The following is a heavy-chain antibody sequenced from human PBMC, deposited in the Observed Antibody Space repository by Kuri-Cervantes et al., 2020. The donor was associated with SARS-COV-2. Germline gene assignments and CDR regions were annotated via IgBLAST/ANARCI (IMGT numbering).Heavy chain of an antibody. CDR1: GFTFGDYA. V-gene: IGHV3-7*01. J-gene: IGHJ4*02. CDR3: AKHMLRGLSFDN. D-gene: IGHD3-10*01. Sequence: GGSLRLSCTASGFTFGDYAMSWVRQAPGKGLEWVANIQEDGSETYYLDSVKGRFTVSRDNAKNSLYLQMNSLRAEDTAVYYCAKHMLRGLSFDNWGQGTLVTVSS. CDR2: IQEDGSET.